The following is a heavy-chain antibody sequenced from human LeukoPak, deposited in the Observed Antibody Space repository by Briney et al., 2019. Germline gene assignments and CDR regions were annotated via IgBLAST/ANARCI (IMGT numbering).Heavy chain of an antibody. CDR1: GFTFSSYG. CDR2: ISYDGSNK. J-gene: IGHJ6*03. Sequence: PGGSLRLSCAASGFTFSSYGMHWVRQAPGKGLEWVAVISYDGSNKYYADSVKGRFTISRDNSKNTLYLQMNSLRAEDTAVYYCAKDGDGDPYYYYYYYMDVWGKGTTVTISS. CDR3: AKDGDGDPYYYYYYYMDV. V-gene: IGHV3-30*18. D-gene: IGHD4-17*01.